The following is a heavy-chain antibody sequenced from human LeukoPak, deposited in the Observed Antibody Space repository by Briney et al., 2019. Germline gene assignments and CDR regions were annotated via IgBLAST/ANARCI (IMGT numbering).Heavy chain of an antibody. CDR2: VSGSGGNI. CDR3: AASLPNIVVVPATKGPFGY. V-gene: IGHV3-23*01. D-gene: IGHD2-2*01. Sequence: GGSLRLSCAASGFTFSSYTMSWVRQAPGKGLEWVSGVSGSGGNIHYADSVKGRFTISRDSSKNTLYLQMNSLRAEDTAVYYCAASLPNIVVVPATKGPFGYWGQGALVTVSP. J-gene: IGHJ4*02. CDR1: GFTFSSYT.